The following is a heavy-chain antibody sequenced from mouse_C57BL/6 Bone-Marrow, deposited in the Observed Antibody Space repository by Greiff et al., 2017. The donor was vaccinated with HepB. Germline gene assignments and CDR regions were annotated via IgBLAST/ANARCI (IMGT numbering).Heavy chain of an antibody. Sequence: VHLVESGAELMKPGASVKLSCKATGYTFTGYCIEWVKQRPGHGLEWIGEILPGSGSTNYNEKFKGKATFTADTSSNTAYMQLSSLTTEDSAIYYCARKGGLRRAYYFDYWGQGTTLTVSS. D-gene: IGHD2-4*01. CDR2: ILPGSGST. CDR1: GYTFTGYC. CDR3: ARKGGLRRAYYFDY. J-gene: IGHJ2*01. V-gene: IGHV1-9*01.